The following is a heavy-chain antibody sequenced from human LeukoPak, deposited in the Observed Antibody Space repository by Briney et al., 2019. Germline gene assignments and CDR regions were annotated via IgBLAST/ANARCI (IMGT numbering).Heavy chain of an antibody. Sequence: SETLSLTCTVSGGSLSSSSYYWRWLRQPPGTGLEGFGYIYYSGSTNYNPSLKSRVTISVVTSKNQFSLKLSSVTAADTAVYYCASMPRSYYGHYYYYYMDVWGKGTTVTISS. V-gene: IGHV4-61*01. D-gene: IGHD3-10*01. CDR2: IYYSGST. CDR1: GGSLSSSSYY. CDR3: ASMPRSYYGHYYYYYMDV. J-gene: IGHJ6*03.